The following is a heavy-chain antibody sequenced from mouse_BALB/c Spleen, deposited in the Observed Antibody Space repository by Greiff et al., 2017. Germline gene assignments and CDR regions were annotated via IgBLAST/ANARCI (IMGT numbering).Heavy chain of an antibody. CDR3: ARDGYGRYYAMDY. D-gene: IGHD1-1*01. Sequence: VKLMESGPGLVAPSQSLSITCTVSGFSLTSYGVHWVRQPPGKGLEWLGVIWAGGSTNYNSALMSRLSISKDNSKSQVFLKMNSLQTDDTAMYYCARDGYGRYYAMDYWGQGTSVTVSS. CDR1: GFSLTSYG. V-gene: IGHV2-9*02. CDR2: IWAGGST. J-gene: IGHJ4*01.